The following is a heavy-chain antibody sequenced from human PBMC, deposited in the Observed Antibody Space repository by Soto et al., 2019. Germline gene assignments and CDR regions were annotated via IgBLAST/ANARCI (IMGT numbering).Heavy chain of an antibody. CDR3: AREVGYGDFSAALLD. CDR1: GGTFSSHS. D-gene: IGHD4-17*01. J-gene: IGHJ4*02. CDR2: IVTLFGTA. Sequence: VQLMQSGAEVKQPGSSVKVSCEASGGTFSSHSINWVRQAPGQGLEWMGGIVTLFGTANYAQNFQGRVTITADLSTSTVYMDLSSLRSDDTAVYYCAREVGYGDFSAALLDWGQGTLVTVSS. V-gene: IGHV1-69*01.